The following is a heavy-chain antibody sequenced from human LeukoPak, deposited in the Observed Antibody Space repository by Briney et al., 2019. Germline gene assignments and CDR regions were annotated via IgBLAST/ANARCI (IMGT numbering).Heavy chain of an antibody. D-gene: IGHD3-22*01. J-gene: IGHJ4*02. V-gene: IGHV3-11*04. CDR1: GFTFSDYY. Sequence: GGSLRLSCAAFGFTFSDYYMSWIRQAPGKGLEWVSYISSSGSTIYYADSVKGRFTISRDNAKNSLYLQMNSLRAEDTAVYYCARNWDYYDSSGFDYWGQGTLVTVSS. CDR3: ARNWDYYDSSGFDY. CDR2: ISSSGSTI.